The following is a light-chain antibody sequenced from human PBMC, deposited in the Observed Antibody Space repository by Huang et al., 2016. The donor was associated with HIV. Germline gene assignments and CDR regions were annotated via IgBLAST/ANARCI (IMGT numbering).Light chain of an antibody. J-gene: IGKJ1*01. V-gene: IGKV3-11*01. Sequence: IVLTQSPGTLSLSPGERATLACRASQSVSSYLAWYQQKPDQAPRLLIYDASKRATGTPARFSGSGSGTDFTRTISSLQPEDFAVYFCQHHNNWPSFGQGTKVAI. CDR1: QSVSSY. CDR2: DAS. CDR3: QHHNNWPS.